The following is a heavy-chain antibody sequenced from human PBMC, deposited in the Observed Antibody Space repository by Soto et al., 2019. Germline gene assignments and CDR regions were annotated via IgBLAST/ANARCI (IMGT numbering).Heavy chain of an antibody. CDR3: ASWRFWSGYLDV. Sequence: ASVKVSCKASGGTFSSYAVSWVRQAPGQGLEWMGGIIPIFGTANYAQKFQGRVTITADKSTSTAYMELSSLRSEDTAVYYCASWRFWSGYLDVWGQGTTVTVSS. CDR1: GGTFSSYA. V-gene: IGHV1-69*06. J-gene: IGHJ6*02. CDR2: IIPIFGTA. D-gene: IGHD3-3*01.